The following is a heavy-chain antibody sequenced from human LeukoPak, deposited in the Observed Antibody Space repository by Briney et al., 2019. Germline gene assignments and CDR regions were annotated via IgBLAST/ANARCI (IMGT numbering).Heavy chain of an antibody. V-gene: IGHV4-59*08. CDR2: IYYSGST. Sequence: SETLSLTCAVSGGSISSYYWSWIRQPPGKGLEWIGYIYYSGSTNYNPSLKSRVTISVDTSKNQFSLNLSSVTAADTAVYYCARRRYSSGNWFDPWGQGTLVTVSS. CDR1: GGSISSYY. CDR3: ARRRYSSGNWFDP. J-gene: IGHJ5*02. D-gene: IGHD6-25*01.